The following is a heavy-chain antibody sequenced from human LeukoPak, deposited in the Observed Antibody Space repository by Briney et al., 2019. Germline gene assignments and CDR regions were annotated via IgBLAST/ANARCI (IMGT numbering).Heavy chain of an antibody. J-gene: IGHJ4*02. CDR2: IKQDGSEK. CDR1: GFTYCSWW. V-gene: IGHV3-7*04. Sequence: GGSLRLSFAASGFTYCSWWMRGFRQAPGKGLEWVANIKQDGSEKYYVDSVKGRFTISRDNAKNSLYLQMNSLRAEDTAVYYCARDRGQQLVEEGFEYWGQGTLVTVSS. CDR3: ARDRGQQLVEEGFEY. D-gene: IGHD6-13*01.